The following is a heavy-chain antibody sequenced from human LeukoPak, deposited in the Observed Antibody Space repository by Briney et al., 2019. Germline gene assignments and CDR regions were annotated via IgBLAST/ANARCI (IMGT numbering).Heavy chain of an antibody. D-gene: IGHD2-2*01. CDR1: GFTFSSYG. V-gene: IGHV3-30*18. Sequence: SGGSLRLSCAASGFTFSSYGMHWVRQAPGKGLDWVAVISYDGSNKYYADSVKGRFTISRDNSKNTLYLQMNSLRAEDTAVYYCAKATVPAVHYGMDVWGQGTTVTVSS. CDR3: AKATVPAVHYGMDV. CDR2: ISYDGSNK. J-gene: IGHJ6*02.